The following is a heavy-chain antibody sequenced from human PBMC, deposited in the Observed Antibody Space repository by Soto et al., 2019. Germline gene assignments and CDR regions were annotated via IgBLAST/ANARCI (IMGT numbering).Heavy chain of an antibody. CDR2: MNPNSGNT. J-gene: IGHJ5*02. D-gene: IGHD6-6*01. CDR3: ARGIISKLSSSANLFDP. CDR1: GYTFTSYD. V-gene: IGHV1-8*01. Sequence: ASVKVSCKASGYTFTSYDINWVRQATGQGLEWMGWMNPNSGNTGYAQKFQGRVTMTRNTSISTAYMELSSLRSEDTAVYYCARGIISKLSSSANLFDPWGQGTLVTVSS.